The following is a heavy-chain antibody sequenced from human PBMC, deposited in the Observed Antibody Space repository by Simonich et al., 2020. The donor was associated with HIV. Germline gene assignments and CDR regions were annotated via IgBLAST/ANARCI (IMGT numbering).Heavy chain of an antibody. V-gene: IGHV3-21*01. CDR1: GFTFSSYS. D-gene: IGHD2-2*01. CDR3: ARDGRKGSSTSCSDY. Sequence: EVQLVESGGGLVKPGGSLRLSCAASGFTFSSYSMNWVRQAPGKGLEWVSSISSSSSYIYYADSVKGRFHISRDNAKNSLYLQMNSLRAEDTAVYYCARDGRKGSSTSCSDYWGQGTLVTVSS. CDR2: ISSSSSYI. J-gene: IGHJ4*02.